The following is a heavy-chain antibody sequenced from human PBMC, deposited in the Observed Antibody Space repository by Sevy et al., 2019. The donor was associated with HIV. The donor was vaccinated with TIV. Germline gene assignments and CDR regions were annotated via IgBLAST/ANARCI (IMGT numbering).Heavy chain of an antibody. CDR3: ARPTGLKVGIDFGTLDI. D-gene: IGHD4-17*01. Sequence: GESLKISCKGSGYSFTAYWIDWVRQVPGKGLEWMGTIYPGDSETRYSPSVQGQVTISADKSLTTAYLQWSSLKALDTAVYHCARPTGLKVGIDFGTLDIWGQGTMVTVSS. CDR2: IYPGDSET. CDR1: GYSFTAYW. J-gene: IGHJ3*02. V-gene: IGHV5-51*01.